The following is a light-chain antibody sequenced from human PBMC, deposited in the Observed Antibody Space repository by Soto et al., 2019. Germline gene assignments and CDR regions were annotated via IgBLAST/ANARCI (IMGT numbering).Light chain of an antibody. Sequence: EIGLMQSPGTLFLSPGERATLSCRASQSVSSSYLAWYQQKPGQAPRLLIYGASSRATGIPDRFSGSGSGTDFTLPISRLEPEDFAVYYCQQYGSSPQTFGQGTKVDTK. V-gene: IGKV3-20*01. CDR2: GAS. CDR3: QQYGSSPQT. CDR1: QSVSSSY. J-gene: IGKJ1*01.